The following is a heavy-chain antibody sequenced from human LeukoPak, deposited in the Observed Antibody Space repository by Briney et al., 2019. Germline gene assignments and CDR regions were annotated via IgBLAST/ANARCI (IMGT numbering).Heavy chain of an antibody. CDR3: AKRGVVIRVILVGFHKEAYYFDS. Sequence: GESLKISCAVSGITLSNYGMSWVRQAPGKGLEWVAGISGSGGRTNYADSVKGRFTISRDNPKNTLYLQMNSLRAEDTAVYFCAKRGVVIRVILVGFHKEAYYFDSWGQGALVTVSS. D-gene: IGHD3-22*01. J-gene: IGHJ4*02. CDR2: ISGSGGRT. V-gene: IGHV3-23*01. CDR1: GITLSNYG.